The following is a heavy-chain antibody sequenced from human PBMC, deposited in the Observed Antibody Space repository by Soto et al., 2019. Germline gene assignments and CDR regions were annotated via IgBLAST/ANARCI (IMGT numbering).Heavy chain of an antibody. D-gene: IGHD3-3*01. V-gene: IGHV1-2*04. CDR2: INPNSGGT. CDR1: GYTFTGYY. J-gene: IGHJ4*02. CDR3: ARGSKTIFGVVISDLAY. Sequence: GASVKVSCKASGYTFTGYYMHWVRQAPGQGLEWMGWINPNSGGTNYAQKFQGWVTMTRDTSISTAYMELSRLRSDDTAVYYCARGSKTIFGVVISDLAYWGQGTLVTVSS.